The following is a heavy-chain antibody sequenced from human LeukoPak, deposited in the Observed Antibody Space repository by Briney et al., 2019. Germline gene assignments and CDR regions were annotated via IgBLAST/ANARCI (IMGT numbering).Heavy chain of an antibody. D-gene: IGHD4-23*01. CDR3: ARTTVVTCAFCTLAY. J-gene: IGHJ4*02. CDR1: GYTFTGYY. CDR2: INPNSGGT. V-gene: IGHV1-2*02. Sequence: AASVKVSCKASGYTFTGYYMHWVRQAPGQGLEWMGWINPNSGGTNYAQKFQGRVTMTRDTSISTAYMELSRLRSDDTAVYYCARTTVVTCAFCTLAYWGQGTLVTVSS.